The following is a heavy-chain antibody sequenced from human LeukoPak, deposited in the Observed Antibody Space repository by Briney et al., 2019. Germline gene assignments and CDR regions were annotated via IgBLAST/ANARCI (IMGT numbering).Heavy chain of an antibody. Sequence: SETLSLTCTVSGYSISSGYYWGWIRQPPGKGLEWIGSIYHSGSTYYNPSPKSRVTISVDTSKNQFSLKLSSVTAADTAVYYCARQDSSGYYQIYFDYWGQGTLVTVSS. CDR2: IYHSGST. J-gene: IGHJ4*02. CDR3: ARQDSSGYYQIYFDY. D-gene: IGHD3-22*01. CDR1: GYSISSGYY. V-gene: IGHV4-38-2*02.